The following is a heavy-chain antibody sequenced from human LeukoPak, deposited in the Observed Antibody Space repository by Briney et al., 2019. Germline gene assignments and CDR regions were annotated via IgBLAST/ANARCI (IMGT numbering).Heavy chain of an antibody. Sequence: GGSLRLSRAASGFTFSSYSMNWVRQAPGKGLEWVSSISSSSSYIYYADSVKGRFTISRDNAKNSLYLQMNSLRAEDTAVYYCARDRPDGYNSYYFDYWGQGTLVTVSS. CDR2: ISSSSSYI. CDR3: ARDRPDGYNSYYFDY. D-gene: IGHD5-24*01. V-gene: IGHV3-21*01. CDR1: GFTFSSYS. J-gene: IGHJ4*02.